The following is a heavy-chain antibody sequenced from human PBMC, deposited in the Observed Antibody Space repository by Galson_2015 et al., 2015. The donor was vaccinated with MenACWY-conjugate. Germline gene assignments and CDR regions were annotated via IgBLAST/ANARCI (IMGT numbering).Heavy chain of an antibody. J-gene: IGHJ6*03. D-gene: IGHD6-13*01. CDR2: ISGSGVTT. CDR1: GFTFRNYA. CDR3: AKDWSVPYSTISYYFYMDV. V-gene: IGHV3-23*01. Sequence: LRLSCAASGFTFRNYAMSWFRQAPGKGLEWVSGISGSGVTTYYADSVKGRFTISRDNSKNTLYLQMNSLRADDTAVYYCAKDWSVPYSTISYYFYMDVWGKGTTVTVSS.